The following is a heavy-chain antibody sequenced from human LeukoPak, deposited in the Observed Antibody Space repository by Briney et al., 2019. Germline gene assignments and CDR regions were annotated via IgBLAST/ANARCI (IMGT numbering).Heavy chain of an antibody. CDR3: GRYYVMDV. J-gene: IGHJ6*02. Sequence: GGSLRLSCAASGFTFSTYVMNWVSQAPGKGLEWVSSISDSGGSTYYADSVKGRFTISRDNSKNTLYLQMNSLRAEDTAVYYCGRYYVMDVWGQGTSVTVSS. V-gene: IGHV3-23*01. CDR1: GFTFSTYV. CDR2: ISDSGGST.